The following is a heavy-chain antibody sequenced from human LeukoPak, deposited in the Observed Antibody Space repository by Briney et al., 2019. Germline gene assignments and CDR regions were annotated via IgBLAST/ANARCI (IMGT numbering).Heavy chain of an antibody. CDR3: ARAGALYYDSSDYYSNYYYYYGMDV. J-gene: IGHJ6*02. Sequence: SVKVSCKASGGTFSSYAISWVRQAPGQGLEWMGGIIPIFGAANYAQKFQGRVTITADESTSTAYMELSSLRSEDTAVYYCARAGALYYDSSDYYSNYYYYYGMDVWGQGTTVTVSS. V-gene: IGHV1-69*13. D-gene: IGHD3-22*01. CDR2: IIPIFGAA. CDR1: GGTFSSYA.